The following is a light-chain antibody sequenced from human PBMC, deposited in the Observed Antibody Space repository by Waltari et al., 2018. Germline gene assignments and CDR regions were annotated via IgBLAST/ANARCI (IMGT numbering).Light chain of an antibody. J-gene: IGLJ2*01. CDR1: SSNIGVEN. CDR3: AAWDRSLRIVV. CDR2: SSI. V-gene: IGLV1-44*01. Sequence: QSVLTQPPSASGTPGQRVTIFCSGSSSNIGVENVNWFQQFPGTAPNLLIYSSIQRPSGVPDRFSGSKSGTSASLAINGLQSDDEADYYCAAWDRSLRIVVFGGGTKLTVL.